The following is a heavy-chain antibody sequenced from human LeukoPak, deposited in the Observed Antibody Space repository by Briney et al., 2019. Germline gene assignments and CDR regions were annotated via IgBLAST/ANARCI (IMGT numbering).Heavy chain of an antibody. V-gene: IGHV4-31*03. CDR3: ARAGGHTAMEKPFDY. CDR1: GGSISSGGYY. Sequence: SETLSLTCTVSGGSISSGGYYWSWIRQHPGKGLEWIGYIYYSASTYYNPSLKSRVTISVDTSKNQFSLKLSSVTAADTAVYYCARAGGHTAMEKPFDYWGQGTLVTVSS. J-gene: IGHJ4*02. CDR2: IYYSAST. D-gene: IGHD5-18*01.